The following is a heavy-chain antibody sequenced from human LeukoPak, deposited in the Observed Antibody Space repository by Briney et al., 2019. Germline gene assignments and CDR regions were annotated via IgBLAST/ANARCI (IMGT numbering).Heavy chain of an antibody. J-gene: IGHJ4*02. CDR3: WRADSVGY. Sequence: ASVKVSCKASGYTFTVSFMHWVRHPPGQGLEWMGWINSNTGGTKFAQKFQGRVTMTRDTSTSTAYMELSRLRSDDTAVDYCWRADSVGYWGQGTQVTVSS. CDR1: GYTFTVSF. V-gene: IGHV1-2*02. CDR2: INSNTGGT.